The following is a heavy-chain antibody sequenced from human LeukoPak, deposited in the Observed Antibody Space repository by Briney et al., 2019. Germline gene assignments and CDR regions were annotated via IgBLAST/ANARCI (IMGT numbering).Heavy chain of an antibody. Sequence: GGSLRLSCAASGFTFSYYWTHWVRQAPGKGLVWVSRISGDGSSTNYADSVKGRFTISRDNAKNTPYLQMNSLRAEDTAVYYCARTYLVGWYFDLWGRDTLVTVSS. CDR1: GFTFSYYW. V-gene: IGHV3-74*01. CDR3: ARTYLVGWYFDL. J-gene: IGHJ2*01. D-gene: IGHD3-16*01. CDR2: ISGDGSST.